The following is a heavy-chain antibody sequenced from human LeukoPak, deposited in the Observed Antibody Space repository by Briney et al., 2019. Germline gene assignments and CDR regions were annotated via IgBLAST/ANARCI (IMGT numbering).Heavy chain of an antibody. CDR3: AKDPTTPTKGGFDY. D-gene: IGHD1-7*01. J-gene: IGHJ4*02. Sequence: QPGGSLRLSCAASRFTFSSYGMHWVRQAPGKGLEWVAFIRYDGSNKYYADSVKGRFTISRDNSKNTLYLQMNSLRAEDTAVYYCAKDPTTPTKGGFDYWGQGTLVTVSS. CDR1: RFTFSSYG. CDR2: IRYDGSNK. V-gene: IGHV3-30*02.